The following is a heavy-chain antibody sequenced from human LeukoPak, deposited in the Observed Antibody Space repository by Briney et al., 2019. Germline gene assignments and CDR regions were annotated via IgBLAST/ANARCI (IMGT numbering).Heavy chain of an antibody. CDR3: ARGPYSSGWYVSDY. CDR1: GGSISSYY. CDR2: IYYSGST. V-gene: IGHV4-59*01. D-gene: IGHD6-19*01. J-gene: IGHJ4*02. Sequence: SETLSLTCTVSGGSISSYYWSWIRQPPGKGLEWIEYIYYSGSTNYNPSLKSRVTISVDTSKNQFSLKLSSVTAADTAVYYCARGPYSSGWYVSDYWGQGTLVSVSS.